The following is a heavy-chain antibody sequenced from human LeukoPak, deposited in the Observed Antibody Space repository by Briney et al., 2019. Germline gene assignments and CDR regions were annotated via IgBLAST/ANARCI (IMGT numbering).Heavy chain of an antibody. CDR1: GFTFSSYW. D-gene: IGHD2-15*01. Sequence: PGGSLRLSCAGSGFTFSSYWMSWVRQAPGKGLEWVANIKQDGSEKYYVDSVKGRFTISRDNAKNSLYLQMNSLRAEDTAVYYCARGKDMIDYWGQGTLVTVSS. CDR3: ARGKDMIDY. V-gene: IGHV3-7*04. CDR2: IKQDGSEK. J-gene: IGHJ4*02.